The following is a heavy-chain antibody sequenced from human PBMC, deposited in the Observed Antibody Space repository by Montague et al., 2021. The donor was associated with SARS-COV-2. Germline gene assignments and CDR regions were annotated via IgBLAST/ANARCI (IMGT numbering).Heavy chain of an antibody. Sequence: SLRLSCAASKLTFNTYAMTWVRQAPGKVLEWVSCIGSGGNTFFXXXVXGRFTISRDFSTNTVFLQMHRLRADDTAMYFCASYGVKSPGAFDIWGQGTLVTVSS. CDR3: ASYGVKSPGAFDI. V-gene: IGHV3-23*01. D-gene: IGHD4-17*01. CDR1: KLTFNTYA. J-gene: IGHJ3*02. CDR2: IGSGGNT.